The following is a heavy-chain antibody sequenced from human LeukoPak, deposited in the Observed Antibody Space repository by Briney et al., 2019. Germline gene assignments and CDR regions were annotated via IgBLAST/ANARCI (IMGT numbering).Heavy chain of an antibody. D-gene: IGHD5-12*01. CDR1: GFTFSSYV. CDR2: ISYDGSNK. Sequence: GGSLRLSCAASGFTFSSYVMHWVRQAPGKGLEWVAVISYDGSNKYYADSVKGRFTISRDNSKNTLYLQMNSLRAEDTAVYYCAREKDIVAPYFDYWGQGTLVTVSS. CDR3: AREKDIVAPYFDY. J-gene: IGHJ4*02. V-gene: IGHV3-30*03.